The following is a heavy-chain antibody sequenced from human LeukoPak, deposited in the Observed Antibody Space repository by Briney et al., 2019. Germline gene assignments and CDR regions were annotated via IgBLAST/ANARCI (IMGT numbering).Heavy chain of an antibody. CDR3: ARDRGIAVAVHYYYYGMDV. D-gene: IGHD6-19*01. J-gene: IGHJ6*02. CDR1: GDSVSSNSAA. Sequence: SQTLSLTCAISGDSVSSNSAAWNWIRQSPSRGLEWLGRTYYRSKWYNDYAVSVKSRITINPDTSKNQFPLQLNSVTPEDTAVYYCARDRGIAVAVHYYYYGMDVWGQGTTVTVSS. V-gene: IGHV6-1*01. CDR2: TYYRSKWYN.